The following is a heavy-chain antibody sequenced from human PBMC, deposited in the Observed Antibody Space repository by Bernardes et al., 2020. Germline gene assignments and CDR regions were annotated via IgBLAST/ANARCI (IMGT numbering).Heavy chain of an antibody. CDR3: VRCSSGCD. Sequence: ASVKVSCKASGYTFSDYYIHWVRQAPGQGLQWMGRVNPNNGDTDFAQNFQGRVTLTSDTSISTAYMELSGLRSDDTAFYFCVRCSSGCDWGQGTLVTVSS. V-gene: IGHV1-2*06. CDR2: VNPNNGDT. D-gene: IGHD3-22*01. J-gene: IGHJ4*02. CDR1: GYTFSDYY.